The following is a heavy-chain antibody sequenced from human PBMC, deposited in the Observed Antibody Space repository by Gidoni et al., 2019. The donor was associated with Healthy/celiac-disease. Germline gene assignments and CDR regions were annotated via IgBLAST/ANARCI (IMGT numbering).Heavy chain of an antibody. CDR3: ARETQVVLGIHPWYFDL. CDR2: ISSSGSTI. Sequence: DVQLVESGGGLVQPGGSLTLSCAASGFPFTSYERNWVRQAPGKGLEWVSYISSSGSTIYYADAVKGRCTIARDNAKNSLYLQMNSLRAEDTAVYYCARETQVVLGIHPWYFDLWGRGTLVTVSS. V-gene: IGHV3-48*03. D-gene: IGHD7-27*01. J-gene: IGHJ2*01. CDR1: GFPFTSYE.